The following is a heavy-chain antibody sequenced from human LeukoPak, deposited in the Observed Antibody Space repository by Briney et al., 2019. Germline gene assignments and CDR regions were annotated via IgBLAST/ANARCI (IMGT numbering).Heavy chain of an antibody. CDR3: TRGGSGTYGEFDY. J-gene: IGHJ4*02. Sequence: GGSLRLSCAGSGFSFGSYWMHWVRQAPGKGLVWVSRINGYGSDTSYADFVKGRFTISRDNAKNTVYLQVNSLRAEDTAVSYCTRGGSGTYGEFDYWGQGTLVTVSS. CDR1: GFSFGSYW. CDR2: INGYGSDT. D-gene: IGHD1-26*01. V-gene: IGHV3-74*01.